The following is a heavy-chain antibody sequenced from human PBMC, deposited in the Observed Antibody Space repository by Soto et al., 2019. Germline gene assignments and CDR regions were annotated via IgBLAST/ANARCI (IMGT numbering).Heavy chain of an antibody. V-gene: IGHV1-3*01. D-gene: IGHD6-13*01. CDR2: INAGNGNT. Sequence: ASVKVSCKASGYTFTSYAMHWVRQAPGQRLEWMGWINAGNGNTKYSKKFQGRVTITRDTSASTAYMELSSLRSEDTAVYYCARDELIAAAGNWGQGTLVTVSS. CDR3: ARDELIAAAGN. J-gene: IGHJ4*02. CDR1: GYTFTSYA.